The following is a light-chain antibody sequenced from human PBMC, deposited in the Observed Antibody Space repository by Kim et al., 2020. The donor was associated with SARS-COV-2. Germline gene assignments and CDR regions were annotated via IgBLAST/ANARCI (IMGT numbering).Light chain of an antibody. Sequence: SYELTQPPSVSVSPGQTASITCSGDNLGDKYACWYQQKPGQSPLLVIYQDTKRPSGIPERFSASNSGNTATLTISGTQAIDEADYYCQAWDSDTACVFGGGTKVTVL. CDR3: QAWDSDTACV. CDR2: QDT. J-gene: IGLJ3*02. CDR1: NLGDKY. V-gene: IGLV3-1*01.